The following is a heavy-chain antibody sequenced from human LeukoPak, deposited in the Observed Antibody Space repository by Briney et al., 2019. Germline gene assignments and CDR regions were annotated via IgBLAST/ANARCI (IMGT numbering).Heavy chain of an antibody. CDR2: ISGSGGTT. J-gene: IGHJ4*02. CDR3: AKLLTSGWRPIDY. D-gene: IGHD6-19*01. Sequence: HPGGSLRLSCAASGFTFSSYGMSWVRQAPGKGLEWVSAISGSGGTTYYADSVKGRFAISRDNAKNTLYLQMNSLRAEDTAVYYCAKLLTSGWRPIDYWGQGTLVTVSS. CDR1: GFTFSSYG. V-gene: IGHV3-23*01.